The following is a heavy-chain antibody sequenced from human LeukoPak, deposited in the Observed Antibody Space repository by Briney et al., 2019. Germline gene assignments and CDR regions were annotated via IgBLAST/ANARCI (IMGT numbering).Heavy chain of an antibody. Sequence: PGGSLRLSCAASGHTFSDAWIGWARQAPGKGLEWVGRIKSKTDGGTTDYAAPVKGRFTISRDDSKNTLYPQMNSLKTEDTAVYYGACLPADGSGYYFLGFLWGQGTLVTVSS. CDR2: IKSKTDGGTT. CDR1: GHTFSDAW. CDR3: ACLPADGSGYYFLGFL. V-gene: IGHV3-15*01. D-gene: IGHD3-22*01. J-gene: IGHJ4*02.